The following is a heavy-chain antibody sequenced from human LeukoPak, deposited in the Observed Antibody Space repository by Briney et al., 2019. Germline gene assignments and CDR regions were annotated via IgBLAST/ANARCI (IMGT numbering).Heavy chain of an antibody. V-gene: IGHV4-59*01. D-gene: IGHD2-15*01. Sequence: PSETLSLTCTVSGASINSYYWSWIRQPPEKGLEWIGYIYYTGSINYNPSLKSRVTISVDTSKNQFSLKLTSVTAADTAVYYCARGGGRFDYWGQGTLVTVSS. CDR2: IYYTGSI. CDR1: GASINSYY. CDR3: ARGGGRFDY. J-gene: IGHJ4*02.